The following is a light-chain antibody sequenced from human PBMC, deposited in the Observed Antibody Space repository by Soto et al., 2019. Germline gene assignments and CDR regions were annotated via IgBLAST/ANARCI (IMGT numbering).Light chain of an antibody. CDR1: QTINNY. CDR2: DSS. J-gene: IGKJ4*01. CDR3: QQYVDSPKT. Sequence: EIVLTQSPGTLSLSPGERATLSCRASQTINNYVAWYQQKPGQAPRVLIYDSSIRATGVPDRFSGSGSGTDVTLTISRLEPEDFAVYYCQQYVDSPKTFGGGTKVEIK. V-gene: IGKV3-20*01.